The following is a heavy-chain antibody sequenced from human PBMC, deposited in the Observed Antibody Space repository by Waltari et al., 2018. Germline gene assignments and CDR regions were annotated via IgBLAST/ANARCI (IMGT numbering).Heavy chain of an antibody. CDR1: GVPFRRYD. CDR2: IGSSGRNT. V-gene: IGHV3-23*01. CDR3: AKGPAARTNWFDP. Sequence: EVQLLESGGGLVQPGGSLRLSCAASGVPFRRYDMSWVRQAPGKGLEWVSVIGSSGRNTYYADSVKGRFTISRDDSKNMVYLQMNSLRTEDTAVYYCAKGPAARTNWFDPWGQGTLVTVSS. J-gene: IGHJ5*02. D-gene: IGHD2-2*01.